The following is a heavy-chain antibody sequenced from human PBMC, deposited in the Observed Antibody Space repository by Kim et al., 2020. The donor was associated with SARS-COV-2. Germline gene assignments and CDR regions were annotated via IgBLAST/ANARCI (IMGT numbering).Heavy chain of an antibody. D-gene: IGHD6-13*01. V-gene: IGHV4-4*02. J-gene: IGHJ5*02. CDR1: GGSISSSNW. CDR3: ASDDSSSWGKNNWFDP. Sequence: SETLSLTCAVSGGSISSSNWWSWVRQPPGKGLGWIGEIYHSGSTNYNPSLKSRVTISVDKSKNQFSLKLSSVTVADTAVYYCASDDSSSWGKNNWFDPWGQGTLVTVSS. CDR2: IYHSGST.